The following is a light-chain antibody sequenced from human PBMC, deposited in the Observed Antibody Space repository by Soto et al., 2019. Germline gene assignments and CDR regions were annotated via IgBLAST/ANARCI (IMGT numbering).Light chain of an antibody. CDR1: QSVSSN. CDR3: QQYNNWPLT. V-gene: IGKV3-15*01. CDR2: GAS. Sequence: EIVMTQSPDTLSMSPGERATLSCRASQSVSSNLAWYQQKPGQAPRLLIHGASTRATGIPARFSGSGSGTEFTLTISSLQSEDFALYYCQQYNNWPLTFGGGTKVEIK. J-gene: IGKJ4*01.